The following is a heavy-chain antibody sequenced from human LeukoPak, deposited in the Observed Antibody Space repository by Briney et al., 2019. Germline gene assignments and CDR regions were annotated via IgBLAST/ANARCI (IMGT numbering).Heavy chain of an antibody. V-gene: IGHV3-30*07. J-gene: IGHJ4*02. D-gene: IGHD3-10*01. Sequence: DSVKGRFTITRDNSKNTLYLQMNSLRAEDTAVYYCARRGYGLSPPFDYWGQGTLVTVSS. CDR3: ARRGYGLSPPFDY.